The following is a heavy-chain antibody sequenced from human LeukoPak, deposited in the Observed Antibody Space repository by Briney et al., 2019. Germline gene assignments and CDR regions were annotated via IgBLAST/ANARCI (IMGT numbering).Heavy chain of an antibody. Sequence: GGSLRLSCAASGFTFSDYYMSWIRQAPGKGLEWVSYISSSGSTIYYADSVKGRFTISRDNAKNSLYLQMNSLRAEDTAVYYCARDSQTHSWGSNNWFDPWGQGTLVTVSS. V-gene: IGHV3-11*01. CDR3: ARDSQTHSWGSNNWFDP. J-gene: IGHJ5*02. D-gene: IGHD3-16*01. CDR1: GFTFSDYY. CDR2: ISSSGSTI.